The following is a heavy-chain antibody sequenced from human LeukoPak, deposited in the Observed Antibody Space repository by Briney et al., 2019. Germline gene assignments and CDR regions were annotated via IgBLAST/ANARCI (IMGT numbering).Heavy chain of an antibody. CDR1: GFTSSSYA. CDR2: ISYDGGTK. V-gene: IGHV3-30-3*01. J-gene: IGHJ4*02. CDR3: ARDITMVRGVSDY. D-gene: IGHD3-10*01. Sequence: GGSLRLSCAASGFTSSSYAMHWVRQGPGKGLEWVAVISYDGGTKYYAESVKGRFSISRDNSKNTVYLQMNNLRAEDTAVYYCARDITMVRGVSDYWGQGTLVTVSS.